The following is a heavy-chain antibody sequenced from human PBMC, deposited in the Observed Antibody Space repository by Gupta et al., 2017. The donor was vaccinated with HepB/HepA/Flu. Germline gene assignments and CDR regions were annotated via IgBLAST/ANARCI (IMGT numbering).Heavy chain of an antibody. V-gene: IGHV1-18*01. CDR1: GYAFSSYG. Sequence: VKSGAEVRKPGASVKVSCKASGYAFSSYGISWVRQAPGQGLEWMGWISTYDGITKYALKFHGRVTLTSDTPTSTVHMELRNLRSDDTALYYCARAQGDFDYWGQGTLITVSS. J-gene: IGHJ4*02. CDR3: ARAQGDFDY. CDR2: ISTYDGIT. D-gene: IGHD3-16*01.